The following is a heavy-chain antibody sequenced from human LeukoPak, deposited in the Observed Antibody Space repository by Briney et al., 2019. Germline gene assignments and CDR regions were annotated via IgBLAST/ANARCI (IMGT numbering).Heavy chain of an antibody. J-gene: IGHJ4*02. D-gene: IGHD3/OR15-3a*01. CDR2: INDGGGGT. V-gene: IGHV3-23*01. CDR1: GFTFNDYS. CDR3: VKDGPQPGYYFDF. Sequence: GGSLRLSCTASGFTFNDYSMSWVRQAPGKGLEWVSVINDGGGGTYYADSVRGRFTTSRDNVRDTLYLQMHSLRTEDTAVYFCVKDGPQPGYYFDFWGQGSLVTVSS.